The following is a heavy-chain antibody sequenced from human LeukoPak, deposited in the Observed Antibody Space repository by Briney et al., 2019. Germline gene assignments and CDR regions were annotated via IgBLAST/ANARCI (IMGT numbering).Heavy chain of an antibody. CDR2: ISWNSGSI. CDR3: ARAHESTSGYFYY. Sequence: GGSLRLSCAASGFTFDDYAMHWVRQAPGKGLEWVSGISWNSGSIGYADSVKGRFTISRDNAKNSLYLQMNSLRAEDTAVYYCARAHESTSGYFYYWGQGTLVTVSS. CDR1: GFTFDDYA. J-gene: IGHJ4*02. V-gene: IGHV3-9*01. D-gene: IGHD3-22*01.